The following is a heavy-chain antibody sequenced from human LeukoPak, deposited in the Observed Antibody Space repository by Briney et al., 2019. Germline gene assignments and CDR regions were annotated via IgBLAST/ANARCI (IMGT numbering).Heavy chain of an antibody. CDR3: ARHGRERTFDYFDY. J-gene: IGHJ4*02. CDR2: VYYSGTT. D-gene: IGHD3-10*01. V-gene: IGHV4-39*01. Sequence: SETLSLTCTVSGGSIRRSSYYWGWIRQPPGKGLEWIGNVYYSGTTYYNPSPKSRGTISVDTSKNQFSLKLSSVTAADTAIYYCARHGRERTFDYFDYWGQGTLVTVSS. CDR1: GGSIRRSSYY.